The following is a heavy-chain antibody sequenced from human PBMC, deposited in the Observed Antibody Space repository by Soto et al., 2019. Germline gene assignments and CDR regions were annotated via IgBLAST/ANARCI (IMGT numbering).Heavy chain of an antibody. V-gene: IGHV1-2*04. CDR2: INPNSGGT. CDR1: GYTFTGYY. CDR3: AXDQGQIAVAGTLYYFDY. Sequence: ASVQVSCKASGYTFTGYYMRWVRQAPGQGLEWMGWINPNSGGTNYAQKFQGWVTMTRDTSISTAYMELSRLRSDDTAVYYCAXDQGQIAVAGTLYYFDYWGQGTLVTVSS. D-gene: IGHD6-19*01. J-gene: IGHJ4*02.